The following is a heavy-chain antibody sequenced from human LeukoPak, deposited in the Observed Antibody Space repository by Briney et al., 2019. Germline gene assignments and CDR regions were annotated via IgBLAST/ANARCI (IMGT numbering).Heavy chain of an antibody. CDR3: ARARIGSSGYCDY. J-gene: IGHJ4*02. V-gene: IGHV5-51*01. D-gene: IGHD3-22*01. Sequence: LGESLKISCKGSGYTFTNYWIGWVRQMPGKGLEWMGIIYPGDSDTTYSPSFQGQVTISADKSITTAYLQWSSLKASDTAMCYCARARIGSSGYCDYWGQGTLVTVSS. CDR1: GYTFTNYW. CDR2: IYPGDSDT.